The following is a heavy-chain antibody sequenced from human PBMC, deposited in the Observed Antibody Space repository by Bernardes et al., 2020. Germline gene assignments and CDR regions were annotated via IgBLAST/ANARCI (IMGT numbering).Heavy chain of an antibody. V-gene: IGHV3-7*01. Sequence: GGSLRLSCAASGFTFSNYWMSWVRQAPGKGLEWVANIKYDGSEKYYVDSVKGRFTISRDNAKNSLYLQTNSLRAEDTAVYYCATSTLGRSGDLPGYWGQGILVTVSS. CDR2: IKYDGSEK. CDR3: ATSTLGRSGDLPGY. CDR1: GFTFSNYW. J-gene: IGHJ4*02. D-gene: IGHD7-27*01.